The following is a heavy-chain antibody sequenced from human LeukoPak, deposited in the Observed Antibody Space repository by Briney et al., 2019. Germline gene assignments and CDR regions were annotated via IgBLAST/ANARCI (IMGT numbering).Heavy chain of an antibody. Sequence: PGGSLRLSCAASGFTFSSYWRSWVRQAPGKRLEWVANIKQDGSEKYYVDSVKGRFTISRDNAKNSLYLQMNSLRAEDTAVYYCARSHSYYYDSSGYYYPTAYYYYMDVWGRGTTVPVSS. J-gene: IGHJ6*03. D-gene: IGHD3-22*01. CDR2: IKQDGSEK. CDR3: ARSHSYYYDSSGYYYPTAYYYYMDV. V-gene: IGHV3-7*01. CDR1: GFTFSSYW.